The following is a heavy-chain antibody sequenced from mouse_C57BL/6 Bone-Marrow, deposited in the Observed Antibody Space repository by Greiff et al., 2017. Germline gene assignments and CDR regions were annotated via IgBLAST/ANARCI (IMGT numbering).Heavy chain of an antibody. CDR3: ARLIYRKRYFDY. V-gene: IGHV1-26*01. CDR2: INPNNGGT. J-gene: IGHJ2*01. Sequence: EVQLQQSGPELVKPGASVKISCKASGYTFTDYYMNWVKQSHGKSLEWIGDINPNNGGTSYNQKFKGKATLTVDKSSSTAYMELRSLTSEDSAVYYCARLIYRKRYFDYWGQGTTLTVSS. D-gene: IGHD2-1*01. CDR1: GYTFTDYY.